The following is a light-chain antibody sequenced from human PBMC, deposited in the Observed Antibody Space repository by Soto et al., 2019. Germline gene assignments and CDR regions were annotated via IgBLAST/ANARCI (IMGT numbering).Light chain of an antibody. Sequence: QSALTQPASVSGSPGQSITISCTGTSSDIGSYNLVSWYQQDPGKAPKLLIYDVSERPSGVSNRFSGSKSGNTASLTISGLQVEDEADYYCCSYAGSSALAFGGGTKVTVL. CDR2: DVS. CDR3: CSYAGSSALA. J-gene: IGLJ3*02. CDR1: SSDIGSYNL. V-gene: IGLV2-23*02.